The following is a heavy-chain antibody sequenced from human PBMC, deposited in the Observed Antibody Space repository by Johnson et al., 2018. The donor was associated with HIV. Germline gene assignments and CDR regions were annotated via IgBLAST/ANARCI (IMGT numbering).Heavy chain of an antibody. CDR1: GVTFSDYY. CDR2: ISSGGSTK. CDR3: ARDFKDSSSWYGAFDI. J-gene: IGHJ3*02. D-gene: IGHD6-13*01. V-gene: IGHV3-11*04. Sequence: QVQLVESGVGLVKPGGSLRLSCAASGVTFSDYYMSWIRQAPGKGLEWISYISSGGSTKYYADSVKGRFTISRDNAKNSLYLQMNSLRAEDTAVYYCARDFKDSSSWYGAFDIWGQGTMVTVSS.